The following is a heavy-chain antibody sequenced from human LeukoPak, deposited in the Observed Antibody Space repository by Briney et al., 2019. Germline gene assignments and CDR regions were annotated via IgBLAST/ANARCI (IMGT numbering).Heavy chain of an antibody. CDR2: ISSSSSYI. CDR3: ASSCSSTSCLSDAFDI. V-gene: IGHV3-21*01. Sequence: GGSLRLSCAASGFTFSRYSMSWVRPPPGKGLEWVSSISSSSSYIYYADSLKGRFTISRDNPKNSLYLQMNSLRAEDTAVYYCASSCSSTSCLSDAFDIWGQGTMVTVSS. J-gene: IGHJ3*02. D-gene: IGHD2-2*01. CDR1: GFTFSRYS.